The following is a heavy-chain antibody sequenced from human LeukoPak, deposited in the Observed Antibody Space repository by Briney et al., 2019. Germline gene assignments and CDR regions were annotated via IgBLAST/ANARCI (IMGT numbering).Heavy chain of an antibody. Sequence: SETLSLTCTVSGGAISSGGYYWSWIRQHPGKGLEWIGYIYYSGSTYYNPSLKSRVTISVDTSKNQFSLKLSSVTAADTAVYYCARGRVPAAIMYFQHWGQGTLVTVSS. CDR1: GGAISSGGYY. J-gene: IGHJ1*01. CDR2: IYYSGST. V-gene: IGHV4-31*03. CDR3: ARGRVPAAIMYFQH. D-gene: IGHD2-2*01.